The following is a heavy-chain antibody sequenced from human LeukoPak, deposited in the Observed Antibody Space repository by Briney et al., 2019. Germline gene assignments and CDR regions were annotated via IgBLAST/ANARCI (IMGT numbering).Heavy chain of an antibody. Sequence: SETLSLTCTVSGGSINTNNYYWGWIRQPPGKGLEWIGYIYHSGSTFYNPSLKSRVTISIDTSKNQFSLKLSSVTAADTAVYYCARSLQYSSSWYWFDPWGQGTLVTVSS. CDR1: GGSINTNNYY. V-gene: IGHV4-61*05. CDR2: IYHSGST. J-gene: IGHJ5*02. D-gene: IGHD6-13*01. CDR3: ARSLQYSSSWYWFDP.